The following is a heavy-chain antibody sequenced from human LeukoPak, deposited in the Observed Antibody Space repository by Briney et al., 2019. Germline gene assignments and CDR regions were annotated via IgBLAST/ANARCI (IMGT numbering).Heavy chain of an antibody. CDR1: GYTFTGYY. CDR2: INPNSGGT. D-gene: IGHD3-10*01. CDR3: AREDYYGSGSYLGYYYYMDV. Sequence: GASVKVSCKASGYTFTGYYMHWVRQAPGQGLEWMGWINPNSGGTNYAQKFQGRVTMTRDTSISTAYMELSRLRSDDTAVYYCAREDYYGSGSYLGYYYYMDVWGKGTTVTVSS. J-gene: IGHJ6*03. V-gene: IGHV1-2*02.